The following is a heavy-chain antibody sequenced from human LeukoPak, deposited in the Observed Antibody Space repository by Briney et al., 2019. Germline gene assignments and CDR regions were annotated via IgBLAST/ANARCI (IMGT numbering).Heavy chain of an antibody. J-gene: IGHJ4*02. CDR3: AIEYSSLNYFDY. V-gene: IGHV3-43*01. CDR2: ISWDGGST. Sequence: AGGSLRLSCAASGFTFDDYTMHWVRQAPGKGLEWVSLISWDGGSTYYAESVKGRFTISRDNTKNSLYLQMNSLRTEDTALYSCAIEYSSLNYFDYWGQGNLVTVSS. D-gene: IGHD6-6*01. CDR1: GFTFDDYT.